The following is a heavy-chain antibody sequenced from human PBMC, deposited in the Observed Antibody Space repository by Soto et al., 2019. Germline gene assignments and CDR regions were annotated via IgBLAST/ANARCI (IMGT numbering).Heavy chain of an antibody. J-gene: IGHJ6*02. CDR2: ISAYNGNT. Sequence: ASVKVSCKASGYTFTSYGISWVRQAPGQGLEWMGWISAYNGNTNYAQKLQGRVTMTTDTSTSTAYMELRSLRSDDTAVYYCARDIVDIVATEDYYYYGMDVWGQGTTVTVSS. V-gene: IGHV1-18*01. CDR1: GYTFTSYG. D-gene: IGHD5-12*01. CDR3: ARDIVDIVATEDYYYYGMDV.